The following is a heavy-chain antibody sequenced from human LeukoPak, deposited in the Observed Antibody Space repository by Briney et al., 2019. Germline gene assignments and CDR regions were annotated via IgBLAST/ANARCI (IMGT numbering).Heavy chain of an antibody. J-gene: IGHJ3*02. CDR3: ARDEKGYDAFDI. Sequence: GGSLRLSCAASGFTFSSYAMHWVRQAPGKGLEWVAVISYDGSNKYYADSVKGRFTISRDNSKNTLYLQMNSLRAEDTAVYYCARDEKGYDAFDIWGQGTMVTVSS. D-gene: IGHD3-22*01. CDR1: GFTFSSYA. V-gene: IGHV3-30-3*01. CDR2: ISYDGSNK.